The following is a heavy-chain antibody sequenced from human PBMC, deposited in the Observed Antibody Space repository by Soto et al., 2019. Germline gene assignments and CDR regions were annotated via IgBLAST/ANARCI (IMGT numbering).Heavy chain of an antibody. D-gene: IGHD2-15*01. V-gene: IGHV3-30*03. CDR3: ARSTYCNGGSCYPQY. J-gene: IGHJ4*02. Sequence: PGGSLRLSCEGSGFTFSDYGFNWVRQAPGKGLEWVAMISYDGSDRYYGDSVQGRFTISRDDSKNTVFLQMNSLSTEDTAMYYCARSTYCNGGSCYPQYWGPGTLVTVSS. CDR1: GFTFSDYG. CDR2: ISYDGSDR.